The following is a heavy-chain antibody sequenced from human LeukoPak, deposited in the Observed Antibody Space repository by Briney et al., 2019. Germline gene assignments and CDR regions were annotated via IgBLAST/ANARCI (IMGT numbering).Heavy chain of an antibody. J-gene: IGHJ4*02. D-gene: IGHD4-11*01. CDR2: ISSSSSYI. V-gene: IGHV3-21*01. Sequence: GGSLRLSCAASGFTFSSYSMNWVRQAPGKGLEWVSSISSSSSYIYYADSVKGRCTISRDNAKNSLYLQMNSVRAEDTAVYYCARDDYSNPLSYWGQGTLVTVSS. CDR3: ARDDYSNPLSY. CDR1: GFTFSSYS.